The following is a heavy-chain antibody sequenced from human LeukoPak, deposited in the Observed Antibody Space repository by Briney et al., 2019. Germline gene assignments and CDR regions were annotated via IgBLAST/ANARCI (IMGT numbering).Heavy chain of an antibody. D-gene: IGHD6-6*01. CDR1: GNTFTSYY. CDR3: ARASRPYYFDY. CDR2: INPSGGST. Sequence: ASVKVSCKASGNTFTSYYMHWVRQAPGQGLEWMGIINPSGGSTSYAQKFQGRVTMTRDTSTSTVYMELSSLRSEDTAVYYCARASRPYYFDYWGQGTLVTVSS. V-gene: IGHV1-46*01. J-gene: IGHJ4*02.